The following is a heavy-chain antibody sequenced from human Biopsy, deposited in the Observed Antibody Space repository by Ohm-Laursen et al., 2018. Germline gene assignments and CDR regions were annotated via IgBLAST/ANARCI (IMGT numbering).Heavy chain of an antibody. D-gene: IGHD3-22*01. CDR3: AKQGIRGYYEY. CDR1: GVSISSSASC. J-gene: IGHJ4*02. Sequence: TLSLTCAVSGVSISSSASCWGWFRQSPGMGLVWIGNIYYTGNTYYNPSLDSRLTISEDTSKNHFSLKLSSVTAADTAVYYCAKQGIRGYYEYWGQGSLVTVSS. CDR2: IYYTGNT. V-gene: IGHV4-39*01.